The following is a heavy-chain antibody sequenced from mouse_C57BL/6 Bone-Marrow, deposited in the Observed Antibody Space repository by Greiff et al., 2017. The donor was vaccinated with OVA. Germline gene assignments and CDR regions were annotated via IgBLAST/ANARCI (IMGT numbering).Heavy chain of an antibody. CDR3: ARYGVDYYGSSLWYFDV. CDR2: IRNKANGYTT. CDR1: GFTFTDYY. D-gene: IGHD1-1*01. Sequence: EVMLVESGGGLVQPGGSLSLSCAASGFTFTDYYMSWVRQPPGKGLEWLGFIRNKANGYTTEYSASVKGRFTISSDNSQSILYLQMNALRAEDSATYYCARYGVDYYGSSLWYFDVWGTGTTVTVSS. V-gene: IGHV7-3*01. J-gene: IGHJ1*03.